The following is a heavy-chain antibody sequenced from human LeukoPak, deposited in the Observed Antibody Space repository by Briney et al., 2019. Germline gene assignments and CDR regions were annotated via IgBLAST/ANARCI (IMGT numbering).Heavy chain of an antibody. Sequence: ASVKVSCKVSGYTFTDYYMHWVQQASGKGLEWMGLVDPEDGETIYAEKFQGRVTITADTSTDTAYMELSSLRSEDTAVYYCATDRWGSYLRDAFDIWGQGTMVTVSS. CDR2: VDPEDGET. D-gene: IGHD1-26*01. J-gene: IGHJ3*02. CDR1: GYTFTDYY. CDR3: ATDRWGSYLRDAFDI. V-gene: IGHV1-69-2*01.